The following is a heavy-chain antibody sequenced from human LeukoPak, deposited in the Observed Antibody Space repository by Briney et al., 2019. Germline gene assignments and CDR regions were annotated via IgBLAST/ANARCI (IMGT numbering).Heavy chain of an antibody. V-gene: IGHV3-30*14. CDR2: ISYDGSNK. Sequence: GGSLRLSCAASGFTFSSYAMHWVRQAPGKGLEWVAVISYDGSNKYYADSVKGRFTISRDNSKNTLNLQMNSLRAEDTAVYYCARDGYNENAFDIWGQGTMVTVSS. D-gene: IGHD5-24*01. J-gene: IGHJ3*02. CDR1: GFTFSSYA. CDR3: ARDGYNENAFDI.